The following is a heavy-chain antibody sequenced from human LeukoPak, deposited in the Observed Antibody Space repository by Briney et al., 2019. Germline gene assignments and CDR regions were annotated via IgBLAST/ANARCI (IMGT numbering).Heavy chain of an antibody. Sequence: SETLSLTRAVYGGSFSGYYWSWIRQPPGKGLEWIGEINHSGSTNYNPSLKSRVTISVDTSKNQFSLKLSSVTAADTAVYYCARANSADAFDIWGQGTMVTVSS. J-gene: IGHJ3*02. CDR2: INHSGST. CDR1: GGSFSGYY. D-gene: IGHD1-1*01. CDR3: ARANSADAFDI. V-gene: IGHV4-34*01.